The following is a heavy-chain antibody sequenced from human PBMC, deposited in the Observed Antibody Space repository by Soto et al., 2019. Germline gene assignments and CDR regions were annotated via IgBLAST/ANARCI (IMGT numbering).Heavy chain of an antibody. CDR2: ISYDGSDK. CDR1: GFTFSNYA. D-gene: IGHD3-3*01. Sequence: GGSLRLSCAASGFTFSNYAMHWVRQAPGEGLEWVAVISYDGSDKFYADSVKGRFTISRDNSKNTLYLQMNSLRAEDTAVYYCAREAPYYDFWSGAPFDPWGQGTLVTVSS. V-gene: IGHV3-30-3*01. J-gene: IGHJ5*02. CDR3: AREAPYYDFWSGAPFDP.